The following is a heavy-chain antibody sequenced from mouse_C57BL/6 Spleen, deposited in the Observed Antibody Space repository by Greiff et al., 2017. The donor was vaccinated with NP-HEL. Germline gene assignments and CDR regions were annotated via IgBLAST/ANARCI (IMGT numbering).Heavy chain of an antibody. J-gene: IGHJ3*01. CDR1: GYTFTDYE. CDR3: TRNYSNSAWFAY. CDR2: IDPETGGT. D-gene: IGHD2-5*01. V-gene: IGHV1-15*01. Sequence: LQESGAELVRPGASVTLSCKASGYTFTDYEMHWVKQTPVHGLEWIGAIDPETGGTAYNQKFKGKAILTADKSSSTAYMELRSLTSEDSAVYYCTRNYSNSAWFAYWGQGTLVTVSA.